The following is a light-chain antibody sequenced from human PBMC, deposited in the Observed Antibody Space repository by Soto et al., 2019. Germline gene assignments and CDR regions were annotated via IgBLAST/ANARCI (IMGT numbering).Light chain of an antibody. CDR2: AAS. V-gene: IGKV1-39*01. CDR3: QQSYGTPLT. J-gene: IGKJ4*01. Sequence: DMEMTQSPSSLSAYIGERVTITYRASQSISNYLNWYQHKPGKVPKLLIYAASSLQSGVPTRFSGSGSGTDFTLTINSLQPEDFATYYCQQSYGTPLTFGGGTKIEIK. CDR1: QSISNY.